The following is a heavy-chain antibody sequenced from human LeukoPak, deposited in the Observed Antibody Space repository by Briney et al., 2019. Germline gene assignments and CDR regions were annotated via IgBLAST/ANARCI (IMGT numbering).Heavy chain of an antibody. Sequence: GGSLRLSCAASGFTFSNYWMHWVRQAPGKGLVWVSRINSDGSSTSYADSVKGRFTISRDNAKNTLYLQMNSLRAEDTAVYYCARVPLDYYDSSGPFDYWGQGTLVTVSS. CDR3: ARVPLDYYDSSGPFDY. J-gene: IGHJ4*02. CDR1: GFTFSNYW. V-gene: IGHV3-74*01. D-gene: IGHD3-22*01. CDR2: INSDGSST.